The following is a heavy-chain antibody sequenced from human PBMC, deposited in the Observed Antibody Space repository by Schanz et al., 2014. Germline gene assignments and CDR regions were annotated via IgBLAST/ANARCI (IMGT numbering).Heavy chain of an antibody. Sequence: QVQLLQFGGGVVQPGRSLRLSCAASGFTFSSYGMHWVRQAPGKGLEWVAAMSYDGSIKYYADSVKGRFTMSRDNSKNTLYLQMNSLRAEDTAVYYCARANYRRKINFDYWGRGTLVTVSS. D-gene: IGHD3-10*01. CDR1: GFTFSSYG. CDR2: MSYDGSIK. CDR3: ARANYRRKINFDY. J-gene: IGHJ4*02. V-gene: IGHV3-33*01.